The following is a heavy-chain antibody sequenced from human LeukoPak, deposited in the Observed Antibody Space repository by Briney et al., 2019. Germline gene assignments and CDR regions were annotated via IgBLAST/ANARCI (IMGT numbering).Heavy chain of an antibody. V-gene: IGHV3-74*01. CDR2: INPDGSST. D-gene: IGHD5-12*01. CDR1: VFTFSSYW. Sequence: PGGSLGLSCAASVFTFSSYWMHWVRQAPGKGLVWVSRINPDGSSTSYADSVKGRFTISRDNAKNTLYLQMNSLRAEDTAVYYCARTRYDQRPFDYWGQGTLVTVSS. CDR3: ARTRYDQRPFDY. J-gene: IGHJ4*02.